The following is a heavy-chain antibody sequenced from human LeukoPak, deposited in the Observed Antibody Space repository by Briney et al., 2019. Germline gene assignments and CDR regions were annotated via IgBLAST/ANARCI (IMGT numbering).Heavy chain of an antibody. D-gene: IGHD2-8*01. CDR3: GRGGYCTNGVCPLRHWYFDL. V-gene: IGHV1-46*01. CDR2: INPSGVST. J-gene: IGHJ2*01. CDR1: GYTFTSYY. Sequence: GASVKVSCKASGYTFTSYYMHWVRQAPGQGLEWMGIINPSGVSTSYAQKFQGRVTMTKDTSTSTVYVELSSLRSEDTAVYYCGRGGYCTNGVCPLRHWYFDLWGRGTLVTVS.